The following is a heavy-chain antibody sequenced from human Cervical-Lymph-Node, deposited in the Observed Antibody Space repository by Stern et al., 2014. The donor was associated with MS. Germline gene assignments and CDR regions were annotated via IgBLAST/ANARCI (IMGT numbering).Heavy chain of an antibody. CDR2: IIPIIGLA. CDR1: GGKFSSSFA. V-gene: IGHV1-69*09. J-gene: IGHJ5*02. CDR3: ARGIVTKGPASTLHNLFDP. D-gene: IGHD2-2*01. Sequence: VQLEESGAEVKKPGSSVNVSCKASGGKFSSSFAVSWVRQAPGQGLEWMGRIIPIIGLANYEQKFQTRLTITAAKSTSTVSMELTSLTSEDTALYDCARGIVTKGPASTLHNLFDPWGQGTLVTVSS.